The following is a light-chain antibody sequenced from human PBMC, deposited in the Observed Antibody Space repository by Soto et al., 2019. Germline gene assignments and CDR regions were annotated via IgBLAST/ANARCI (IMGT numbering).Light chain of an antibody. CDR3: QQRSDWPST. Sequence: DIVLTQSPATLSLSPGERATLSCRASQSVSRYLAWYQQKPGQAPRLLIYDASNRATGIPARFSGSGSGTDFTLTISTLEPEDFAVYYCQQRSDWPSTFGGGTKVEIK. CDR1: QSVSRY. J-gene: IGKJ4*01. CDR2: DAS. V-gene: IGKV3-11*01.